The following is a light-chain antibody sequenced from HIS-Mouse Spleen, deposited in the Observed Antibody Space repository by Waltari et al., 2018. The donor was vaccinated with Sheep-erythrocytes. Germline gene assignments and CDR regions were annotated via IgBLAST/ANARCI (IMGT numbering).Light chain of an antibody. CDR3: SSYAGSNNWV. CDR2: EVS. J-gene: IGLJ3*02. Sequence: QSALTQPPSASGSPGQSVISCTGTSSDVGGYNYVSWYQQHPGKAPKLMIYEVSNRPSGVPDRFSGSKSGNTASLTVSGLQAEDEADYYCSSYAGSNNWVFGGGTKLTVL. V-gene: IGLV2-8*01. CDR1: SSDVGGYNY.